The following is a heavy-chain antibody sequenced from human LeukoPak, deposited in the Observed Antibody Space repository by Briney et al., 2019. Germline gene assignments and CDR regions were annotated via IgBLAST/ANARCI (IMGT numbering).Heavy chain of an antibody. J-gene: IGHJ4*02. CDR3: ARDQLSYYDSSGYYYGGYYFDY. Sequence: GGSLRLSCAASGFTFSSYAMHWVRQAPGKGLEWVAVISYDGSNKYYADSVKGRFTISRDNSKNTPYLQMNSLRAEDTAVYYCARDQLSYYDSSGYYYGGYYFDYWGQGTLVTVSS. D-gene: IGHD3-22*01. CDR1: GFTFSSYA. V-gene: IGHV3-30*04. CDR2: ISYDGSNK.